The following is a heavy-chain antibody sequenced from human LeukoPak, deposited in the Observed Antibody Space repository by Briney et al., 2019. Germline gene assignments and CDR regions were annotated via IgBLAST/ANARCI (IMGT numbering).Heavy chain of an antibody. Sequence: GGSLRISCAASGFTFCSYWMTWGRPAPGKGLEWGANIKQDGSEKYYVDSVKGRFTISRDNAKNSLYLQMNSLRAEDTAVYYCARGLTRFTRSACDIWGQGTMVTVSS. J-gene: IGHJ3*02. V-gene: IGHV3-7*01. CDR2: IKQDGSEK. CDR1: GFTFCSYW. CDR3: ARGLTRFTRSACDI. D-gene: IGHD3-10*01.